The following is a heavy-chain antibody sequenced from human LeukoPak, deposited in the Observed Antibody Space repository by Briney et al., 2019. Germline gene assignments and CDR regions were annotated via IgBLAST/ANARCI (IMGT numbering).Heavy chain of an antibody. D-gene: IGHD1-1*01. CDR3: AKGQELDDGVFDS. CDR2: IRSNGDTT. V-gene: IGHV3-23*01. CDR1: GFTFSSLA. Sequence: GGSLRLSCTASGFTFSSLAMTWVRQAPGKGLEWVSTIRSNGDTTYNADSVKGRFTISRDNSKNTLYLELNSLRVEDTATFYCAKGQELDDGVFDSWGQGTVVTVSS. J-gene: IGHJ4*02.